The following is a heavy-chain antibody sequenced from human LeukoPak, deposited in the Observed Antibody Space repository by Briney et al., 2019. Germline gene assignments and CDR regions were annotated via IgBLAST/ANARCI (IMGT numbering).Heavy chain of an antibody. CDR2: IYTSGST. Sequence: SETLSLTCTVSGDSSNNYYCSCIRQPAGKGLEWIGRIYTSGSTNYNPSLKSRVTMSVDTSKNQFSLKLSSVTAADTAVYYCARVLRWGFDYWGQGTLVTVSS. J-gene: IGHJ4*02. V-gene: IGHV4-4*07. CDR1: GDSSNNYY. D-gene: IGHD4-23*01. CDR3: ARVLRWGFDY.